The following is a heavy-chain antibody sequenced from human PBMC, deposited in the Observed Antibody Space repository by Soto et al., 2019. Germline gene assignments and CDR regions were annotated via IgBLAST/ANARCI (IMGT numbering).Heavy chain of an antibody. V-gene: IGHV3-11*03. J-gene: IGHJ4*02. Sequence: GGSLRLSYASAGFTCSDYYMSLILQAPGKGLEWVSYISSSSSYTNYADSVQGRFTISRDNSKNTLYLQMNSLSAEDTAVYFCVKRGCSGFNCAYFNYWGQGTLVTVSS. CDR3: VKRGCSGFNCAYFNY. D-gene: IGHD2-15*01. CDR1: GFTCSDYY. CDR2: ISSSSSYT.